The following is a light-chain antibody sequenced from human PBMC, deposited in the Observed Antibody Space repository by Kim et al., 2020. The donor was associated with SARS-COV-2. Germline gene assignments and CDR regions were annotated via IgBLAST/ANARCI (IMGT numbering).Light chain of an antibody. CDR3: QHYIRFPYT. CDR1: LIVDTY. CDR2: QAS. J-gene: IGKJ2*01. Sequence: SASVGDRVTITCRASLIVDTYLAWYQQKPGKAPNLLIYQASNLQIGVPSRFSGSGSGAEFTLTISSLQPDDFATYYCQHYIRFPYTFGQGTKLEI. V-gene: IGKV1-5*03.